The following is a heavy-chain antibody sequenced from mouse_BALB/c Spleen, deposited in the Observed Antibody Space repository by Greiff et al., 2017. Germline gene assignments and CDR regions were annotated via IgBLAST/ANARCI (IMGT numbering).Heavy chain of an antibody. CDR1: GFNIKDTY. J-gene: IGHJ2*01. CDR3: ARDDDYDGLDY. Sequence: VQLKQSGAELVKPGASVKLSCTASGFNIKDTYMHWVKQRPEQGLEWIGRIDPANGNTKYDPKFQGKATITADTSSNTAYLQLSSLTSEDTAVYYCARDDDYDGLDYWGQGTTLTVSS. V-gene: IGHV14-3*02. D-gene: IGHD2-4*01. CDR2: IDPANGNT.